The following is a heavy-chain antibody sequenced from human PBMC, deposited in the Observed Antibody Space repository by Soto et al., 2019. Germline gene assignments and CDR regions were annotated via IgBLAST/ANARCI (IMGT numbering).Heavy chain of an antibody. V-gene: IGHV3-11*01. CDR1: GFTFDNYY. Sequence: QVQLAESGGGLVKPGGSLRLSCAASGFTFDNYYMSWIRQAPGKGLEWISHISSNDGTTYYADSLKGRFTISRDNAKNSLYLQMNSLRAEDTAVYYCAREINYSRYPRVIDFWGQGTLVTVSS. J-gene: IGHJ4*02. CDR2: ISSNDGTT. D-gene: IGHD1-7*01. CDR3: AREINYSRYPRVIDF.